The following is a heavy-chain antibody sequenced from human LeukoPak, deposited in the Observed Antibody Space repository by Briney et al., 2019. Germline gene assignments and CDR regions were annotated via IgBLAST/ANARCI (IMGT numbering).Heavy chain of an antibody. Sequence: GASVKVSCKASGYXFTSYGISWVRQAPGQGLEWMGWINPNSGGTNYAQKFQGRVTMTRDTSISTAYMELSRLRSDDTAVYYCARDYQRGYNYFDYWGQGTLVTVSS. CDR3: ARDYQRGYNYFDY. V-gene: IGHV1-2*02. CDR1: GYXFTSYG. J-gene: IGHJ4*02. CDR2: INPNSGGT. D-gene: IGHD5-24*01.